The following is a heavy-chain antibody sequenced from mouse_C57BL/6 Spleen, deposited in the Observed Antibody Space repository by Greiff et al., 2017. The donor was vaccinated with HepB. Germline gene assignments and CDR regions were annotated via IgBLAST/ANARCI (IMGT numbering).Heavy chain of an antibody. CDR2: IYPSDSET. J-gene: IGHJ4*01. Sequence: QVQLKQPGAELVRPGSSVKLSCKASGYTFTSYWMDWVKQRPGQGLEWIGNIYPSDSETHYNQKFKDKATLTVDKSSSTAYMQLSSLTSEDSAVYYCARTGGSSYDYAMDYWGQGTSVTVSS. D-gene: IGHD1-1*01. V-gene: IGHV1-61*01. CDR3: ARTGGSSYDYAMDY. CDR1: GYTFTSYW.